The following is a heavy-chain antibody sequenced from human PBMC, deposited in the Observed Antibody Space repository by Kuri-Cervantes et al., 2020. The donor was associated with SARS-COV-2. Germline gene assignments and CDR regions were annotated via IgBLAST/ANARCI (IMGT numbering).Heavy chain of an antibody. CDR1: GDSVSSGNYY. Sequence: SEILSLTCNVSGDSVSSGNYYWSWIRQPPGKGLEWIGYNYHSGNNNYNPSLKSRVSISVDMSRNQFSLKLRSVTAADTAVYYCAREWLRYSVTYFGTYYFDYWGQGILVTVSS. V-gene: IGHV4-61*01. CDR2: NYHSGNN. D-gene: IGHD1-26*01. CDR3: AREWLRYSVTYFGTYYFDY. J-gene: IGHJ4*02.